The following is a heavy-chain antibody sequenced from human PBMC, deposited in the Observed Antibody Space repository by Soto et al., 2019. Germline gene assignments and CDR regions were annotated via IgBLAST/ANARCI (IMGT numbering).Heavy chain of an antibody. D-gene: IGHD2-2*01. V-gene: IGHV3-30*18. Sequence: GGSLRLSCAASGFTFSSYGMHWVRQAPGKGLEWVAVISYDGSNKYYADSVKGRFTISRDNSKNTLYLQMNSLRAEDTAVYYCAKDQVGRVVPAANMFYYYYYGMDVWGQGTTVTV. CDR1: GFTFSSYG. J-gene: IGHJ6*02. CDR3: AKDQVGRVVPAANMFYYYYYGMDV. CDR2: ISYDGSNK.